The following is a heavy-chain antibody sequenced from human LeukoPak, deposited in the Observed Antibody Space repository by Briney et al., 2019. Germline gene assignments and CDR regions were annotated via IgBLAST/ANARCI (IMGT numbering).Heavy chain of an antibody. CDR2: VNPRGSHT. CDR3: ARNAYSSGWYGWGAFDI. D-gene: IGHD6-19*01. V-gene: IGHV3-23*01. CDR1: GFIFSSCA. Sequence: PGGSLRLSCVASGFIFSSCAMSWVRQAPGKGPECVAVVNPRGSHTYYTDSVRGRFTISKDNSKNTLHLQMNSLRGEDTAVYYCARNAYSSGWYGWGAFDIWGQGTMVTVSS. J-gene: IGHJ3*02.